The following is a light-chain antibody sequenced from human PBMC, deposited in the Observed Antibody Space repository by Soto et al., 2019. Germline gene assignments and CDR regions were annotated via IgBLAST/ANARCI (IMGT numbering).Light chain of an antibody. Sequence: EIVMTQSPATLSVSPGERATLSCRASQNVRNNLAWYQQKPGQAPRLLIYGASTRATGVPARFSGSGSGTDFTLTVSSLQSEDFATYYCQQYKNWLLMYTFGQGTKLEIK. J-gene: IGKJ2*01. CDR2: GAS. V-gene: IGKV3-15*01. CDR3: QQYKNWLLMYT. CDR1: QNVRNN.